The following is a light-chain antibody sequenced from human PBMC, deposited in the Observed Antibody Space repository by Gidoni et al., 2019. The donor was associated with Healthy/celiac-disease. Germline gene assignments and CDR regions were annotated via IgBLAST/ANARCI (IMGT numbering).Light chain of an antibody. CDR1: SSDVGSYNL. CDR2: EVS. CDR3: CSYAGSSTYVV. Sequence: SDLTQPASVSGSPGPSITISCTGTSSDVGSYNLVSWYHHHPGKAPKLMIYEVSKRPSGVSNRFSGSKSGNTASLTISGLQADDEADYYCCSYAGSSTYVVFGGGTKLTVL. J-gene: IGLJ2*01. V-gene: IGLV2-23*02.